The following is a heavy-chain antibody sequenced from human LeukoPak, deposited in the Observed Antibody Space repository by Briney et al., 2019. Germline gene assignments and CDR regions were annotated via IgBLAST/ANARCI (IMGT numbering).Heavy chain of an antibody. CDR3: ATEGKQLDAFNI. V-gene: IGHV1-24*01. J-gene: IGHJ3*02. CDR1: GYTLTELS. CDR2: FDPEDGET. Sequence: ASVKVSCKVSGYTLTELSMHWVRQAPGKGLEWMGGFDPEDGETIFAQKFQGRVTMTEDTSTDTAYVELSSLRSEDTAVYYCATEGKQLDAFNIWGQGTMVTVSS. D-gene: IGHD6-19*01.